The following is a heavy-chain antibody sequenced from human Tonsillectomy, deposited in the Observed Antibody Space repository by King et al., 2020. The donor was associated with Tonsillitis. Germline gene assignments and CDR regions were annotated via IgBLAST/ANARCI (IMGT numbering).Heavy chain of an antibody. J-gene: IGHJ6*02. V-gene: IGHV3-7*05. CDR3: ARDAEGTGYYYGMDV. CDR1: GFTFSSYW. Sequence: VQLVESGGGLVQPGGSLRLSCAASGFTFSSYWMSWVRQAPGKGLEWVANIKEDGSEKYYVDSVKGRFTISRDNAKNSLYLQMNTLRAEDTAVYYCARDAEGTGYYYGMDVWGQGTTVTVSS. CDR2: IKEDGSEK.